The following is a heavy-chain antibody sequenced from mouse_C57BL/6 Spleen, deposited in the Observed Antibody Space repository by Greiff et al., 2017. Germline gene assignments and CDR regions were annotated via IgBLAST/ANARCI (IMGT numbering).Heavy chain of an antibody. D-gene: IGHD1-1*01. Sequence: QVQLQQSGAELVKPGASVKLSCKASGYTFTSYWMQWVKQRPGPGLEWIGEIYPSDSYTNYNQKFKGKATLTVDTSASTAYMQLSSLTSEDSAVYYCARHTTVVFDYWGQGTTLTVSS. J-gene: IGHJ2*01. CDR2: IYPSDSYT. CDR3: ARHTTVVFDY. V-gene: IGHV1-50*01. CDR1: GYTFTSYW.